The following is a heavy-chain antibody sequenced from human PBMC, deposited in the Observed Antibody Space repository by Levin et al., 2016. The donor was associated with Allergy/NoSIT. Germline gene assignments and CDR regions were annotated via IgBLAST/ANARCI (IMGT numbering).Heavy chain of an antibody. CDR2: IYSGGST. V-gene: IGHV3-53*01. D-gene: IGHD1-1*01. CDR3: AKDQEGAGWNGDGKVDY. CDR1: GFTVSSNY. Sequence: LSLTCAASGFTVSSNYMSWVRQAPGKGLEWVSVIYSGGSTYYADSVKGRFTISRDNSKNTLYLQMNSLRAEDTAVYYCAKDQEGAGWNGDGKVDYWGQGTLVTVSS. J-gene: IGHJ4*02.